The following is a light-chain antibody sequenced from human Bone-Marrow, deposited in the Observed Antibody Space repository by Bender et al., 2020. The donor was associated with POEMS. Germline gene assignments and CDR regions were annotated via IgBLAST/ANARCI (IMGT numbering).Light chain of an antibody. Sequence: SYELTQPPSVSVSPGQTARITCFGDAVPTKFVDWYQQKSGQAPAVVIYEDNKRPSGITERFSGSSSGTMATLTISRAQVEDEGDYYCYSLDSSDSQGVFGGGTKLTVL. CDR3: YSLDSSDSQGV. CDR2: EDN. J-gene: IGLJ3*02. CDR1: AVPTKF. V-gene: IGLV3-10*01.